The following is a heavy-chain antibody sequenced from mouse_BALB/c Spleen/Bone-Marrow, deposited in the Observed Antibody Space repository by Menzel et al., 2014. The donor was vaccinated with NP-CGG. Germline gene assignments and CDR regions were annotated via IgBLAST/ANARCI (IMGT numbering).Heavy chain of an antibody. D-gene: IGHD1-1*01. J-gene: IGHJ2*01. V-gene: IGHV1-67*01. CDR2: ISTYSGNT. Sequence: QVHVKQSGPELVRPGVSVKLSCKGSGYTFTAYAMHWVKQSHAKSLEWIGLISTYSGNTHYNQNFKGKATMTVDKSSSTAYMELARLTSEDSAIYYCARNVYGSSYFDYWGQGTTLTVSS. CDR1: GYTFTAYA. CDR3: ARNVYGSSYFDY.